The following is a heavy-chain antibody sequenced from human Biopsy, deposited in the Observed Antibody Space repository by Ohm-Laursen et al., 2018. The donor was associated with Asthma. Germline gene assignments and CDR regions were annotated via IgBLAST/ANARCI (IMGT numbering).Heavy chain of an antibody. CDR3: ARHYSPTTVTTLNDY. CDR1: GFTFTSYW. CDR2: IYPGDSDT. D-gene: IGHD4-11*01. V-gene: IGHV5-51*01. J-gene: IGHJ4*02. Sequence: GESLRISCNASGFTFTSYWIAWVRQMPGKGLEWVGIIYPGDSDTRYSPSFQGQVTILADKSITTAYLQWSSLKASDTAMYYCARHYSPTTVTTLNDYWGQGTLVTVSS.